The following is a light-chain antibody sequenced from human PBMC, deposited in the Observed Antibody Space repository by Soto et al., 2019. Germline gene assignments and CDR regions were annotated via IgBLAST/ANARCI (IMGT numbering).Light chain of an antibody. CDR1: SSDVGGYNF. V-gene: IGLV2-8*01. CDR3: SSYAGSNNWV. CDR2: DVN. J-gene: IGLJ3*02. Sequence: QSALTQPPSASGSPGQSLTISCTGTSSDVGGYNFVSWYQQHPGKAPKLMISDVNRRPSGVPDRFSGSKSGNTASLTVSGLQAEDEADYYRSSYAGSNNWVFGGGTKLTVL.